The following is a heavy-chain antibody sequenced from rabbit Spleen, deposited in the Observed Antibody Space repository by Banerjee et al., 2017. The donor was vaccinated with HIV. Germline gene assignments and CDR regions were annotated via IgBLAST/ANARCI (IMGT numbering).Heavy chain of an antibody. V-gene: IGHV1S45*01. CDR3: ARDTGTSFSTYGMDL. Sequence: QEQLEESGGDLVKPEGSLTLTCTASGFDFSNGSYMCWVRQAPGKGLEWIGCIWTGNSGNTYYATWAKGRFTCSKPSSTTVTLQMTSLTAADTATYFCARDTGTSFSTYGMDLWGQGTLVTVS. CDR1: GFDFSNGSY. CDR2: IWTGNSGNT. D-gene: IGHD7-1*01. J-gene: IGHJ6*01.